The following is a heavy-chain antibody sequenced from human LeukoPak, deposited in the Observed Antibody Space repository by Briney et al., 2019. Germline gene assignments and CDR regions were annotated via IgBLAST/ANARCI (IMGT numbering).Heavy chain of an antibody. CDR2: IYYSGST. D-gene: IGHD3-10*01. J-gene: IGHJ4*02. V-gene: IGHV4-59*01. CDR3: ARDCGAGSGSYYNAHY. CDR1: GGSISSYY. Sequence: PSETLSLTCTVSGGSISSYYWSWIRQPPGKGLEWIGYIYYSGSTNYNPSLKSRVTISVDTSKNRFSLQLSSVTAADTAVYYCARDCGAGSGSYYNAHYWGQGTLVTVSS.